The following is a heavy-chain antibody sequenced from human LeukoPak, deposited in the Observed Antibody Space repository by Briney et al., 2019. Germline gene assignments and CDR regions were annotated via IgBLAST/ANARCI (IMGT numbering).Heavy chain of an antibody. CDR3: ARSRSGYGYDHAAFEI. Sequence: NPSETLSLTCTVSGGSISSYYWNWIRQPPGKGLEWIAYIDYRGSTTYNPSLRSRVTISVDTSRNQFSLKLSSVTAADTAVYYCARSRSGYGYDHAAFEIWGQGTLVAVSS. CDR1: GGSISSYY. V-gene: IGHV4-59*01. J-gene: IGHJ3*02. D-gene: IGHD5-12*01. CDR2: IDYRGST.